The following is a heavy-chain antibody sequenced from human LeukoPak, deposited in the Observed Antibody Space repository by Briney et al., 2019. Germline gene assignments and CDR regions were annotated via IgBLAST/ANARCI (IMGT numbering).Heavy chain of an antibody. J-gene: IGHJ4*02. Sequence: SETLSLTCAVYGGSFSGYYWSWIRQPPRKGLEWIGEINHSGSTNYNPSLKSRGTISVDTSKNQFSLKLTSVHAADTAVYYCATLGEYYDSRGYYYNWGQGTLVTVSS. CDR3: ATLGEYYDSRGYYYN. V-gene: IGHV4-34*01. D-gene: IGHD3-22*01. CDR1: GGSFSGYY. CDR2: INHSGST.